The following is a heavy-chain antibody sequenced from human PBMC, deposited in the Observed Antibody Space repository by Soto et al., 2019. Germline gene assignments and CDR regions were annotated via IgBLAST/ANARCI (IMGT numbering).Heavy chain of an antibody. J-gene: IGHJ3*02. Sequence: SETLSLTCSVSNGSISSGYWTWIRHPPGKGLEWIGYIYLGGSTNYNPSLKSRVTISVDTSKNQFSLKLSSVTAADTAVYYCARLWFGELFAFDIWGQGTMVTVSS. CDR1: NGSISSGY. CDR2: IYLGGST. D-gene: IGHD3-10*01. V-gene: IGHV4-59*01. CDR3: ARLWFGELFAFDI.